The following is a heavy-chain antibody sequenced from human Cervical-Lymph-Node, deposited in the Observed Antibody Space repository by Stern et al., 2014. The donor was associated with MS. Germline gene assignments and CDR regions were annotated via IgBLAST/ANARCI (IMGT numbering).Heavy chain of an antibody. CDR3: VRDTYDMSFLLGWTGGMDV. J-gene: IGHJ6*02. D-gene: IGHD3-3*02. CDR1: GFNVSNYW. Sequence: EVQLGESGGGLVQPGGSLRLSCAASGFNVSNYWMHWVRQGPEEGLEWVSRSNSDGSSTSYAASVKGRFIISRDNAKNTLNLQMNSLRAEDTAAYYCVRDTYDMSFLLGWTGGMDVWGQGTTVTVSS. V-gene: IGHV3-74*01. CDR2: SNSDGSST.